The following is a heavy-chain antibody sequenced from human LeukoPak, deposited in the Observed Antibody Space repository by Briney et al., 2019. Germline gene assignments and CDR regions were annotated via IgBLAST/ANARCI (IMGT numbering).Heavy chain of an antibody. Sequence: GGSLRLSCAASGFTFSSYSMNWVRQAPGKGLEWVSSISSSSSYLYYADSVKGRFTISRDNAKNSLYLQMNSLRAEDTAVYYCARESYSSSWYAGPGDGFDIWGQGTMVTVSS. CDR2: ISSSSSYL. V-gene: IGHV3-21*01. D-gene: IGHD6-13*01. CDR3: ARESYSSSWYAGPGDGFDI. CDR1: GFTFSSYS. J-gene: IGHJ3*02.